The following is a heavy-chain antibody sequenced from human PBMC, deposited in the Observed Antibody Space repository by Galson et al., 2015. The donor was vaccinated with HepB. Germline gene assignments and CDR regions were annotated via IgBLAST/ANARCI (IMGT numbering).Heavy chain of an antibody. CDR3: ARGRNSAFDI. CDR2: THYRSKWYN. D-gene: IGHD1-7*01. Sequence: CAISGDSVSTNGVAWNRIRQSPSRGLEWLGRTHYRSKWYNDYAVSVKSRITINPDTSKNQFSLQINSMTPEDTAVYYCARGRNSAFDIWGQGTLVTVSS. J-gene: IGHJ3*02. CDR1: GDSVSTNGVA. V-gene: IGHV6-1*01.